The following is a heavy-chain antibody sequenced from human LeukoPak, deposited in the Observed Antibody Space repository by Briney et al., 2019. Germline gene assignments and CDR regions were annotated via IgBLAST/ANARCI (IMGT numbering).Heavy chain of an antibody. Sequence: PGGSLRLSCAASGFTFSNAWMSWVRQAPGKGLEWVGRIKSKTDGGTTDYAAPVKGRFTISRDDSKNTLYLQMNSLKTEDTAVYYCTTEINWGSVYMDVWGRGTTVTVSS. CDR2: IKSKTDGGTT. D-gene: IGHD7-27*01. V-gene: IGHV3-15*01. CDR3: TTEINWGSVYMDV. CDR1: GFTFSNAW. J-gene: IGHJ6*03.